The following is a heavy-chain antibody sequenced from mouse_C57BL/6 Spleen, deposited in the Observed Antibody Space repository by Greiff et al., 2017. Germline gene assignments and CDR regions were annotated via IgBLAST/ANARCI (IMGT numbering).Heavy chain of an antibody. J-gene: IGHJ2*01. D-gene: IGHD2-1*01. CDR1: GFTFSSYA. V-gene: IGHV5-4*03. CDR3: ARARSTMVPVDY. Sequence: EVKLVESGGGLVKPGGSLKLSCAASGFTFSSYAMSWVRQTPEKSLEWVATISDGGSYTYYPDTVKGRFTISRDNAKNNLYLQMSHLKSEDTAMYYCARARSTMVPVDYWGQGTTLTVSS. CDR2: ISDGGSYT.